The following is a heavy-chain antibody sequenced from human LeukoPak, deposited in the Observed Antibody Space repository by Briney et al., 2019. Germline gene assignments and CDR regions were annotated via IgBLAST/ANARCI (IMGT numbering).Heavy chain of an antibody. V-gene: IGHV4-31*03. D-gene: IGHD3-10*01. CDR1: GGSIGSGGYY. J-gene: IGHJ5*02. CDR2: IYYSGST. CDR3: ARVLVTMVRGVWWFDP. Sequence: TLSLTCTVSGGSIGSGGYYWSWIRQHPGKGLEWIGYIYYSGSTYYNPSLKSRVTISVDTSKNQFSLKLSSVTAADTAVYYCARVLVTMVRGVWWFDPWGQGTLVTVSS.